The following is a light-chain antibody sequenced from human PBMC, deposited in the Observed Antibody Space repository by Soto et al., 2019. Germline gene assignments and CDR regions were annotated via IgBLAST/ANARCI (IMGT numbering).Light chain of an antibody. J-gene: IGKJ4*01. CDR3: QQYDTWPLT. CDR2: AAS. Sequence: EIVLTQSPGTLSLSPGERATLSCRASQSVSSYYLAWYQQKPGQAPRLLIYAASSRATGIPDRFSGGGSGTDFTLTISRLEPEDFAVYYCQQYDTWPLTFGGGTKVEIK. V-gene: IGKV3-20*01. CDR1: QSVSSYY.